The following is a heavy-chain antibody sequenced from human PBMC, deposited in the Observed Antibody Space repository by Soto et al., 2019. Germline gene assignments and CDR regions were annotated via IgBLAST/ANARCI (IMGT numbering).Heavy chain of an antibody. CDR3: ARDAPPPELRFLEWHNYDYNGMDV. V-gene: IGHV1-18*01. CDR1: GYSFTAYG. J-gene: IGHJ6*02. CDR2: ISCYNGKT. Sequence: QVQVVQSGDEVKETGASVRVSCKTSGYSFTAYGISLVRQAPGQGLEWMGWISCYNGKTKYAQKVQGRVTMTTDTSTSTAYMEVRSLRSDDTAIYYCARDAPPPELRFLEWHNYDYNGMDVWGQGTTVTVSS. D-gene: IGHD3-3*01.